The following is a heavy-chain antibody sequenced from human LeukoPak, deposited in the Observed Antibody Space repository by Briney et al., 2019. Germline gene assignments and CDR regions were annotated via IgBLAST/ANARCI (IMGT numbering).Heavy chain of an antibody. CDR1: GGSISSYY. CDR3: AKTTGIQPGIAAAVGWFDP. CDR2: VYTSGST. V-gene: IGHV4-4*07. Sequence: SETLSLTCTVSGGSISSYYWSWIRQPAGKGLEWIGRVYTSGSTNYNPSLKSRVTMSVDTSKNQFSLKLSSVTAADTAVYYCAKTTGIQPGIAAAVGWFDPWGQGTPVTVSS. D-gene: IGHD6-13*01. J-gene: IGHJ5*02.